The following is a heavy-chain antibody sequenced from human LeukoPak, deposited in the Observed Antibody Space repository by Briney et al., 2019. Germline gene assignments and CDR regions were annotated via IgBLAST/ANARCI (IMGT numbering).Heavy chain of an antibody. CDR1: GYTFTDYY. Sequence: ASVKVSCKASGYTFTDYYLHWVRQAPGQGLDWMGLINPNSGGTYLAQKFQGRVTMTRDTSITTAYMELSRLSSDDTAVYYCARGWQINSAGGFVDPWGQGTLVTVSS. CDR3: ARGWQINSAGGFVDP. D-gene: IGHD1-1*01. J-gene: IGHJ5*02. CDR2: INPNSGGT. V-gene: IGHV1-2*02.